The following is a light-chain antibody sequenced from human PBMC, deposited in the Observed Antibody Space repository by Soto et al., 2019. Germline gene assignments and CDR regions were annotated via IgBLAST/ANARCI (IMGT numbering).Light chain of an antibody. Sequence: QSALTQPPSASGSPGQSVTISCTGTSFDAGGYNYVSWYQQHPGKAPQVLMYEVSKRPSGVPDRFSGSKSGNTASLTVSGLQAEDEADYYCSAYAGSPYLYVFGSGTKVIVL. J-gene: IGLJ1*01. CDR2: EVS. CDR3: SAYAGSPYLYV. V-gene: IGLV2-8*01. CDR1: SFDAGGYNY.